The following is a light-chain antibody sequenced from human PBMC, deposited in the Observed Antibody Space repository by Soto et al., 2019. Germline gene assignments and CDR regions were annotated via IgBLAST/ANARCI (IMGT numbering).Light chain of an antibody. V-gene: IGKV1-5*01. CDR3: QQYTNTNNPWM. CDR1: ESLGRF. Sequence: DIQLTQSPSTLSASVGDRVTITCRASESLGRFLVWHQQKPGKAPKLLVSDVSHLASGVPSRFSGSGSGTEFTLIISGLQPDDSATYYWQQYTNTNNPWMFGQGTKVDIK. J-gene: IGKJ1*01. CDR2: DVS.